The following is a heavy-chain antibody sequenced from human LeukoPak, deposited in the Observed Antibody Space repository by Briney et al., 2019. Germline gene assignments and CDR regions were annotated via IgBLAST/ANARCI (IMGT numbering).Heavy chain of an antibody. V-gene: IGHV4-31*03. CDR1: GGSISSGGYY. J-gene: IGHJ4*02. D-gene: IGHD3-10*01. Sequence: SQTLSLTCTVSGGSISSGGYYWSWIRQHPGTGLEWIGYIYYSGSTYYNPSLKSRVTISVDTSKNQFSLKLSSVTAADTAVYYCARLYGSGSYYNDFDYWGQGTLVTVSS. CDR3: ARLYGSGSYYNDFDY. CDR2: IYYSGST.